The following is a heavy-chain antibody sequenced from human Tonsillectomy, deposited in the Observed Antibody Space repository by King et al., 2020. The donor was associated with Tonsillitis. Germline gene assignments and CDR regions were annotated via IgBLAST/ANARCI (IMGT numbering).Heavy chain of an antibody. J-gene: IGHJ4*02. V-gene: IGHV4-59*01. CDR3: ARGFVYESSSPSYYFDY. D-gene: IGHD3-22*01. CDR1: GVSISNYY. Sequence: HVQLQESGPGLVKPSETLSLTCTVSGVSISNYYWSWIRQPPGKGLEWIGYIYYSGGTNYNPSLKSRVTISVETSKNQFSLKLSSLTAADTAVYYCARGFVYESSSPSYYFDYWGQGTLATVSS. CDR2: IYYSGGT.